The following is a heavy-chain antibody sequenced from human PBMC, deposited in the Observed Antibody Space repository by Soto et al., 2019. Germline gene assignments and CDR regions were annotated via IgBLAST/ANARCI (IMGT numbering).Heavy chain of an antibody. CDR1: GFIFGSYT. CDR3: AKTAGYDYVWGSSGLDP. J-gene: IGHJ5*02. Sequence: GGSLSLSCAASGFIFGSYTMNWVRQPPGKGLEWVSSISSSSFTLYYADSVKGRFTISRDDSRNTVSLQMNSLRDEDTAVYYCAKTAGYDYVWGSSGLDPWGQGTLVTVS. V-gene: IGHV3-48*02. D-gene: IGHD3-16*01. CDR2: ISSSSFTL.